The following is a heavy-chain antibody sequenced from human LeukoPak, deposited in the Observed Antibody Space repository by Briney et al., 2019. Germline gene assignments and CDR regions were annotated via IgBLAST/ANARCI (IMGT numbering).Heavy chain of an antibody. Sequence: SETLSLTCAVYGGSFSDYYWSWIRQPPGKGLEWIGEINHSGSTNYNPSLKSRVTISVDTSKNQFSLKLSSVTAADTAVYYCARTVDTADPADYWGQGTLVTVSS. CDR3: ARTVDTADPADY. D-gene: IGHD5-18*01. CDR2: INHSGST. J-gene: IGHJ4*02. V-gene: IGHV4-34*01. CDR1: GGSFSDYY.